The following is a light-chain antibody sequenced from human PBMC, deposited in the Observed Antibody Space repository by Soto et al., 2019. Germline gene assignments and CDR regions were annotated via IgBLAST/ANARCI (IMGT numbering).Light chain of an antibody. CDR2: WAS. CDR3: QQFFTTPWT. CDR1: QTVLYISNNKNY. J-gene: IGKJ1*01. Sequence: DIVMTQSPDSLAVSLGERATIDCKSSQTVLYISNNKNYLAWYQQKPGQPPKLLIYWASTRESGVPDRFSGSRSATDFTLTISSLQEEDVAVYYCQQFFTTPWTFGRGTKVEIK. V-gene: IGKV4-1*01.